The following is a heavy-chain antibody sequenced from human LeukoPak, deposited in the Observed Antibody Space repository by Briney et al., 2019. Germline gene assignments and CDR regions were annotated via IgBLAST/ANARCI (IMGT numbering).Heavy chain of an antibody. Sequence: SETLSLTCAVYGGSFSGYYWSWIRQPPGKGLEWIGEINHSGSTNYNPSLKSRVTISVDTSKNQFSLKLSSVTAADTAVYYCARVRGLDFWNGYYAHWGQGTLVTVSS. J-gene: IGHJ4*02. CDR1: GGSFSGYY. CDR2: INHSGST. V-gene: IGHV4-34*01. CDR3: ARVRGLDFWNGYYAH. D-gene: IGHD3-3*01.